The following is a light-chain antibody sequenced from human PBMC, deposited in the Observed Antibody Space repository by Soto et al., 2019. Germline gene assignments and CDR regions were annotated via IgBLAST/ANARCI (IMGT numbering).Light chain of an antibody. Sequence: QSALTQSRSVSGSPGQSVTISCTGTSSDVGGYNFVSWYQQYPGKAPKLILYDVTKRPSGVPDRFSGSKSGNTASRTISGLQTDDEADYYCCSYAGSYTHVFGTGTKLTVL. CDR3: CSYAGSYTHV. CDR1: SSDVGGYNF. J-gene: IGLJ1*01. V-gene: IGLV2-11*01. CDR2: DVT.